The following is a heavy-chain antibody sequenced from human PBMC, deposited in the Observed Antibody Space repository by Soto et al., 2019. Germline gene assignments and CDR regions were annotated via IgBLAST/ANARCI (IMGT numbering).Heavy chain of an antibody. CDR2: IYWDDDT. J-gene: IGHJ4*02. V-gene: IGHV2-5*02. CDR3: SHRRGSSISIDY. Sequence: SGPTLVNHTQTLTLTCNLSGFSLSTYGVGVGWIRQPPGKALEWLALIYWDDDTRFSPSLNSRLAITKDTSKSQVVLTMTHMDPGDTATYLFSHRRGSSISIDYRCPASLVSGS. D-gene: IGHD2-2*02. CDR1: GFSLSTYGVG.